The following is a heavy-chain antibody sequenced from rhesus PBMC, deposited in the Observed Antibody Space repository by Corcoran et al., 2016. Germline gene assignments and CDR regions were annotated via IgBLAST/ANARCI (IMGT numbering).Heavy chain of an antibody. CDR3: AKYCSGTGCGYFEF. V-gene: IGHV4S7*01. J-gene: IGHJ1*01. Sequence: QVQLQESGPGLVKPSETLSLTCVVSGDSISSDYWGWVRQSPGKGLEWIGYIYGVSGSTNYTPSLKSRVTISTDTSKNQFSLKLTSVTAADTAIYYCAKYCSGTGCGYFEFWGQGALVTVSS. D-gene: IGHD2-21*01. CDR2: IYGVSGST. CDR1: GDSISSDY.